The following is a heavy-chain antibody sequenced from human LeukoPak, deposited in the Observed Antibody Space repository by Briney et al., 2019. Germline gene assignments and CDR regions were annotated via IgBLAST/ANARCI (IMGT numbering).Heavy chain of an antibody. CDR2: ISWTGDST. CDR3: ARDGSAPGLYFDS. Sequence: GRSLRLSCAASGYNFDEYAMHWVRQGPGKGLEWVASISWTGDSTVYAESVKGRFTISGDNAKNSLYLQTNGLRAEDTAVYYCARDGSAPGLYFDSWGQGTLVTVSS. CDR1: GYNFDEYA. D-gene: IGHD6-13*01. V-gene: IGHV3-9*01. J-gene: IGHJ4*02.